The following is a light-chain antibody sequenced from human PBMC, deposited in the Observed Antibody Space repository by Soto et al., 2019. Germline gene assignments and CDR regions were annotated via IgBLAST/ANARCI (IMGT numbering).Light chain of an antibody. CDR2: GAS. V-gene: IGKV3-15*01. CDR3: QQYSNWPLT. J-gene: IGKJ4*01. Sequence: EIVMTQSPATLSVSPGEGATLSCRASQSVSSNLAWYQQKPGQAPRLLILGASTRATGIPARFSGSGSGTEFSLSISALQPEDFAIYYCQQYSNWPLTFGGGNKVGIK. CDR1: QSVSSN.